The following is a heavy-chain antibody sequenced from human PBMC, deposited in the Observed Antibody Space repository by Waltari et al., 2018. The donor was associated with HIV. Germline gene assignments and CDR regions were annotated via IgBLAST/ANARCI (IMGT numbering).Heavy chain of an antibody. CDR2: INTNTGNP. V-gene: IGHV7-4-1*02. CDR1: GYTFTSYA. Sequence: QVQLVQSGSELTKPGASVTVSCKASGYTFTSYAMNWVRQAPGQGLEWMGWINTNTGNPTYAQGFTGRFVFSLDTSVSTAYLQISSLKAEDTAVYYCARDPKVTFGGVIVEGYFDLWGRGTLVTVSS. J-gene: IGHJ2*01. CDR3: ARDPKVTFGGVIVEGYFDL. D-gene: IGHD3-16*02.